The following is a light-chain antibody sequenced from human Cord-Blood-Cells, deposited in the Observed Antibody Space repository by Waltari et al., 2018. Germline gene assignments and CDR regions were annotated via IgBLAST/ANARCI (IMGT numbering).Light chain of an antibody. V-gene: IGLV3-21*04. CDR3: QVWDSSSDQRV. CDR2: YDS. CDR1: NIGRKS. J-gene: IGLJ3*02. Sequence: SYVLTQPPSVSVAPGKTARITCGGNNIGRKSVHWYQQKPGQAPVLVIYYDSDRPSGIPERFSGSNSGNPATLTISRVEAGDEADYYFQVWDSSSDQRVFGGGTKLTVL.